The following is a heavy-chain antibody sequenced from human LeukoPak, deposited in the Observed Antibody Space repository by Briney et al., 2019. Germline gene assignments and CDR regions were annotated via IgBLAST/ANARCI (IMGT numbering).Heavy chain of an antibody. Sequence: MTSETLSLTCAVYGGSFSGNYWSWIRQPPGKGLEWIGEINHSGSTNYNPSLKSRVTISIDTSKNQFSLDLSSVTAADTAVYYCARDAYNYGGRTHPYYFDYWAQGTLVTVSS. CDR3: ARDAYNYGGRTHPYYFDY. D-gene: IGHD5-18*01. J-gene: IGHJ4*02. CDR2: INHSGST. V-gene: IGHV4-34*01. CDR1: GGSFSGNY.